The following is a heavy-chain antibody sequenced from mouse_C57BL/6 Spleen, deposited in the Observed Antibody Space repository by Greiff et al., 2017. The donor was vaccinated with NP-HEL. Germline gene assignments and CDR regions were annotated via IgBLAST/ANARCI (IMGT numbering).Heavy chain of an antibody. V-gene: IGHV1-76*01. CDR3: AREDSSGYVGFAY. D-gene: IGHD3-2*02. CDR2: IYPGSGNT. CDR1: GYTFTDYY. J-gene: IGHJ3*01. Sequence: VQLQQSGAELVRPGASVKLSCKASGYTFTDYYINWVKQRPGQGLEWIARIYPGSGNTYYNEKFKGKATLTAEKSSSTAYMQLSSLTSEDSAVYFCAREDSSGYVGFAYWGQGTLVTVSA.